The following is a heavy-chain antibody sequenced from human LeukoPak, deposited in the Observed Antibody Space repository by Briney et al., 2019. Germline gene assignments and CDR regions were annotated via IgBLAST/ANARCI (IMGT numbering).Heavy chain of an antibody. CDR2: IYYTGTT. Sequence: SETLSLTCTVSGASMSSHYWGWIRQPPGKGLEWIGYIYYTGTTNHNPSLKSRVTISVDTSKNQFSLKLSSLTTADTAVYYCARATSWDQRNFDWPHWYLDLWGRGTLVTVSS. CDR1: GASMSSHY. J-gene: IGHJ2*01. D-gene: IGHD3-9*01. V-gene: IGHV4-59*11. CDR3: ARATSWDQRNFDWPHWYLDL.